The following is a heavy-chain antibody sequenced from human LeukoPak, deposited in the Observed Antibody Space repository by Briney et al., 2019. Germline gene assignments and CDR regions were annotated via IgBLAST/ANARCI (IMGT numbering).Heavy chain of an antibody. CDR2: IYYSGST. V-gene: IGHV4-59*01. Sequence: SETLSLTCTVSGGSISSYYWSWIRQPPGKGLEWIGYIYYSGSTNYNPSPKSRVTISVDTSKNQFSLKLSSVTAADTGVYYCASVRYFDWPGGGFDPWGQGTLVTVSS. CDR3: ASVRYFDWPGGGFDP. CDR1: GGSISSYY. J-gene: IGHJ5*02. D-gene: IGHD3-9*01.